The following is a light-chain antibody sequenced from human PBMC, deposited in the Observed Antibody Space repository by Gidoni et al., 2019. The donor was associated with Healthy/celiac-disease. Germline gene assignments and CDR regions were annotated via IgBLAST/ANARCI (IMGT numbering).Light chain of an antibody. CDR3: QAWDSSTLYV. V-gene: IGLV3-1*01. CDR1: KLGDKY. J-gene: IGLJ1*01. CDR2: QDS. Sequence: SSELPQPPSVPVSPGQTASITCSGDKLGDKYACWYQQKPGQSPVLVIYQDSKRPSGIPERFSGSNSGNTATLTISGTQAMDEADYYCQAWDSSTLYVFGTGTKVTVL.